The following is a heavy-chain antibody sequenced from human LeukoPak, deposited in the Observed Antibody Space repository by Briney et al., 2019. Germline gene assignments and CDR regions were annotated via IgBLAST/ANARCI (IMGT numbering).Heavy chain of an antibody. D-gene: IGHD3-3*01. CDR2: INPNSGGT. CDR1: GYTFTAYY. V-gene: IGHV1-2*06. Sequence: GASVKVSCKASGYTFTAYYMHWVRQAPGQGLEWIGRINPNSGGTDYAQKFQGRVTMTRDTSISTAYMELSRLRSDDTAVYYCARGYNRGYDFWSGYYRIDYWGQGTLVSVSS. CDR3: ARGYNRGYDFWSGYYRIDY. J-gene: IGHJ4*02.